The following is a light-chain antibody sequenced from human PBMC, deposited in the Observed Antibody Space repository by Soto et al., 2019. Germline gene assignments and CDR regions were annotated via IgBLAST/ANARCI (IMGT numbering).Light chain of an antibody. CDR2: KAS. CDR1: QSVNSW. CDR3: QQYYTEGA. Sequence: DIQMTQSPSTLSASVGDRVTITCRASQSVNSWLAWYQQKQGKAPDLLIYKASILESGVPSRFSGSGSGTEFTLTISSLQPEGFATYYCQQYYTEGAFGQRTKLEIK. J-gene: IGKJ2*01. V-gene: IGKV1-5*03.